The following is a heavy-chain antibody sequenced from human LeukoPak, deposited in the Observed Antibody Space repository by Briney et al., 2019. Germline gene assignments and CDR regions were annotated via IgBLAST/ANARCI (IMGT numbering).Heavy chain of an antibody. CDR1: GDSISASNYY. D-gene: IGHD2-2*01. CDR2: ISSSSSYI. V-gene: IGHV3-21*01. J-gene: IGHJ6*02. Sequence: ETLSLTCTVSGDSISASNYYWGWIRQPPGKGLEWVPSISSSSSYIYYADSVKGRFTISSDNAKTSLYLQMNSLRAEDTAVYYCARDSYCSSTSCYDGNYGMDVWGQGTTVTVSS. CDR3: ARDSYCSSTSCYDGNYGMDV.